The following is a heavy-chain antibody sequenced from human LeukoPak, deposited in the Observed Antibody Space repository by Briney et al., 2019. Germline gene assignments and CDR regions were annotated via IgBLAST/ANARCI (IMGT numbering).Heavy chain of an antibody. CDR1: GFTFSSYA. V-gene: IGHV3-23*01. Sequence: PGGSLRLSCAASGFTFSSYAMSWVRQAPGKGLEWVSAISGSGGSTYYADSVKGRFTISRDNSKNTLYLQMNSLRAEDMAVYYCAKWSGDGYEYYYYYGMDVWGQGTTVTVSS. CDR3: AKWSGDGYEYYYYYGMDV. D-gene: IGHD5-24*01. J-gene: IGHJ6*02. CDR2: ISGSGGST.